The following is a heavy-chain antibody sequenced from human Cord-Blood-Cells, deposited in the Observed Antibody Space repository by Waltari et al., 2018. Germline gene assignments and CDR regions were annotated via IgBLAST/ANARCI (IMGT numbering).Heavy chain of an antibody. CDR1: GYTFTGYY. Sequence: QVQLVKSGAEVKKPGASVKVSCKASGYTFTGYYMHWVRQAPGQGLEWMGRINPNSGGTNYVQKFQGRVTMTRDTSISTAYMELSRLGSDDTAVYYCAREVGDYYYYYGMDVWGQGTTVTVSS. J-gene: IGHJ6*02. CDR2: INPNSGGT. V-gene: IGHV1-2*06. D-gene: IGHD4-17*01. CDR3: AREVGDYYYYYGMDV.